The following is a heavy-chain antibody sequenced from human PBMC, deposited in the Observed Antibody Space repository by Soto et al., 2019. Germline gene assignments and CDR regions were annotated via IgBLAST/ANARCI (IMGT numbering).Heavy chain of an antibody. CDR3: ARGQMCGVVIIIASDMDV. CDR2: INAGNGNT. V-gene: IGHV1-3*01. D-gene: IGHD3-3*01. J-gene: IGHJ6*02. CDR1: GYTFTSYA. Sequence: ASVKVSCKASGYTFTSYAMHWVRQAPGQRLEWMGWINAGNGNTKYSQKFQGRVTITRDTSASTAYMELSSLRSEDTAVYYCARGQMCGVVIIIASDMDVWGQGTTVTVAS.